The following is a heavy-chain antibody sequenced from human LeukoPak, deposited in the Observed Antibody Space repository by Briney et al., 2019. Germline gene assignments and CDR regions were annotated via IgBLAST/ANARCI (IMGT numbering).Heavy chain of an antibody. CDR1: GGSFSGYY. Sequence: SETLSLTCAVSGGSFSGYYWSCIRQPPGKGLECIGEINHSGSTNYNPSLKSRVTISVATSKDQVSLKLSSVTAADTAVYYCARGRQAYDFWSGYPNWFDPWGQGTMVTVSS. CDR3: ARGRQAYDFWSGYPNWFDP. CDR2: INHSGST. J-gene: IGHJ5*02. V-gene: IGHV4-34*01. D-gene: IGHD3-3*01.